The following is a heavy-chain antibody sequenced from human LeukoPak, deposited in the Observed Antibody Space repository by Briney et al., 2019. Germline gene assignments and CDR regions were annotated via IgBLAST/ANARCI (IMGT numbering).Heavy chain of an antibody. Sequence: GASVKVSCKASGYTFTSYGISWVRQAPGQGLEWMGWISAYNGNTNYAQKLQGRVTMTTDTSTSTAYMELRSLRSDDTAVYYCARFDFWSGPYQGNFDYWGQGTLVTVSS. V-gene: IGHV1-18*01. CDR1: GYTFTSYG. CDR2: ISAYNGNT. CDR3: ARFDFWSGPYQGNFDY. J-gene: IGHJ4*02. D-gene: IGHD3-3*01.